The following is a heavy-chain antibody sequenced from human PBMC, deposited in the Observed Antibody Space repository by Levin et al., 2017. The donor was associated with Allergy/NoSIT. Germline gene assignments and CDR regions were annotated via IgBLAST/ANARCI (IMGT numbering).Heavy chain of an antibody. CDR1: GFTFSDYY. Sequence: GGSLRLSCAASGFTFSDYYMAWIRQAPGKGLEWVSYVSRSGTYTNYADSVTGRFTISRDDAKSSLYLQMNNLRAGDTGVYFCARGVFSGDAFDIWGQGTRVVVST. CDR3: ARGVFSGDAFDI. V-gene: IGHV3-11*05. J-gene: IGHJ3*02. CDR2: VSRSGTYT. D-gene: IGHD3-3*02.